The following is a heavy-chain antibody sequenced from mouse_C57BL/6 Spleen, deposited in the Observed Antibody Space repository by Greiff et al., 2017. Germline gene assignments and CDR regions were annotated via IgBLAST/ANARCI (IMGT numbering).Heavy chain of an antibody. Sequence: EVQLMESGGGLVKPGGSLKLSCAASGFTFSDYGMHWVRQVPEKGLEWVAYISRGSSTIYYADTVKGRITISRDNAKNTLFLQMTSLRSEDTAMYYCARGGNYPLYAMDYWGQGTSVTVSS. CDR2: ISRGSSTI. CDR3: ARGGNYPLYAMDY. V-gene: IGHV5-17*01. D-gene: IGHD2-1*01. CDR1: GFTFSDYG. J-gene: IGHJ4*01.